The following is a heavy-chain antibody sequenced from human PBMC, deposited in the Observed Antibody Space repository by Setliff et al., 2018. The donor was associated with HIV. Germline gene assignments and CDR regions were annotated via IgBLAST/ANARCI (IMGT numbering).Heavy chain of an antibody. CDR3: ARGRPFGKFVDYFDS. CDR1: GGSISSGGYY. V-gene: IGHV4-31*03. D-gene: IGHD2-21*01. Sequence: PSETLSLTCTVSGGSISSGGYYWNRIRQHPGKGLEWIGYIFYNENTQYDPSLKSRVSMSVDTSKNQFSLNLRTVTAADTAIYFCARGRPFGKFVDYFDSWGQGKLVTV. CDR2: IFYNENT. J-gene: IGHJ4*02.